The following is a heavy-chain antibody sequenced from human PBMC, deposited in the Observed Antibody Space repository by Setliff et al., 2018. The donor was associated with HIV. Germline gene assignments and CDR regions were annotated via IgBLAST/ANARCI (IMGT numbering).Heavy chain of an antibody. D-gene: IGHD2-21*02. J-gene: IGHJ3*02. CDR3: ARGPGCGGDCRAFAMDSFDM. CDR1: GYTSTSYY. V-gene: IGHV1-46*01. Sequence: GASVKVSCKASGYTSTSYYMHWVRQAPGQGLEWMGIINPSGGSTSYAQKFQGRVTMTRDTSTSTVYMELSSLRSEDTAVYYCARGPGCGGDCRAFAMDSFDMWGQGTKVTVSS. CDR2: INPSGGST.